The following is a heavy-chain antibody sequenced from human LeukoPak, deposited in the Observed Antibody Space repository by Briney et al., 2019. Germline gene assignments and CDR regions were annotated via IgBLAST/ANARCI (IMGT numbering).Heavy chain of an antibody. CDR3: ARDSSYYYYYMDV. J-gene: IGHJ6*03. D-gene: IGHD6-6*01. CDR1: GFTFSSYA. CDR2: ISSNGGST. Sequence: GGSLRLSCAASGFTFSSYAMHWVRQAPGKGLEYVSAISSNGGSTYYANSVKGRFTISRDNSKNTLYLQMGSLRAEVMAVYYCARDSSYYYYYMDVWGKGTTVTVSS. V-gene: IGHV3-64*01.